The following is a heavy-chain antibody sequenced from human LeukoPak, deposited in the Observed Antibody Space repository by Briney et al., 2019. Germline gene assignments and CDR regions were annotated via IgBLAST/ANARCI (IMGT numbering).Heavy chain of an antibody. CDR2: IYYSGST. CDR3: TRRGGWYPYYFDY. Sequence: SETLSLTCTVSGGSISSSSYYWGWIRQPPGKGLEWIGSIYYSGSTYYNPSLKSRVTISVDTSKNQFSLKLSSVTAADTAVYYCTRRGGWYPYYFDYWGQGTLVTVSS. D-gene: IGHD6-19*01. CDR1: GGSISSSSYY. V-gene: IGHV4-39*01. J-gene: IGHJ4*02.